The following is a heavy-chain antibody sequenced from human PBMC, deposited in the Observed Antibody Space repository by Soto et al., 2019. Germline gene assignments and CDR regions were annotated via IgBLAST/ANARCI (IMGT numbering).Heavy chain of an antibody. CDR2: IYYSGST. CDR3: ASGYDLGMGY. CDR1: GGSISSYY. V-gene: IGHV4-59*12. D-gene: IGHD5-12*01. Sequence: PSETLSLTCTVSGGSISSYYWSWIRQPPGKGLEWIGYIYYSGSTNYNPSLKSRVTISVDTSKNQFSLKLSSVTAADTAVYYCASGYDLGMGYWGQGTLVTVSS. J-gene: IGHJ4*02.